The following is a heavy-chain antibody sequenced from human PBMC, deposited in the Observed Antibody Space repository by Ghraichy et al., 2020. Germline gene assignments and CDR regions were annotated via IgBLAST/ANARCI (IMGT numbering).Heavy chain of an antibody. CDR2: FIPILGIA. J-gene: IGHJ6*02. V-gene: IGHV1-69*04. Sequence: SVKVSCKASGVTFNNYALTWVRQAPGQRLEWMGRFIPILGIADYAQRFRGRVTSTADESTTTVYMELRSLTSEDTAVYYCAREMSYYDSTSYYGLDVWGQGTTVTVSS. D-gene: IGHD3-22*01. CDR3: AREMSYYDSTSYYGLDV. CDR1: GVTFNNYA.